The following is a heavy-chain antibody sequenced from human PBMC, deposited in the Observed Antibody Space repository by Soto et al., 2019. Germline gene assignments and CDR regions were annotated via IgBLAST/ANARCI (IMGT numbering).Heavy chain of an antibody. J-gene: IGHJ4*02. Sequence: ASVKVSCKASGGTFSSYAISWVRQSPGQGLDWMGGIIPILGIANYAQKFQGRVTITADKSTSTAYMELSSLRSEDTAVYYCAGYYYDSSGYYVYFDYWGQGTLVTVSS. D-gene: IGHD3-22*01. CDR1: GGTFSSYA. V-gene: IGHV1-69*10. CDR2: IIPILGIA. CDR3: AGYYYDSSGYYVYFDY.